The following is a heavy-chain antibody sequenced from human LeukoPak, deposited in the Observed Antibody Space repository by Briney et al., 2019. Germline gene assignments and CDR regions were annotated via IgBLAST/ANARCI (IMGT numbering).Heavy chain of an antibody. CDR1: GFTFSNYN. J-gene: IGHJ4*02. Sequence: GGSLRLSCAASGFTFSNYNMIWVRQAPGKGLEWLSFISGSSTSIQYADSVRGRITISRDNAKNSLFLQINGLRADDSAVYYCVRGHSVYDFLVYWGQGALVTVSS. D-gene: IGHD5/OR15-5a*01. CDR2: ISGSSTSI. CDR3: VRGHSVYDFLVY. V-gene: IGHV3-48*01.